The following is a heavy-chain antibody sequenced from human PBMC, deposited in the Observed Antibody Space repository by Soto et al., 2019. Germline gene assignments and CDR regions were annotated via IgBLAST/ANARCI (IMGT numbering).Heavy chain of an antibody. D-gene: IGHD6-13*01. Sequence: QVQLVESGGGVVQPGRSLRLSCAASGFTFSSYAMHWVRQAPGKGLEWVAVISYDGSNKYYADSVKGRFTTSRDNSKNTLYLQMNSLRAEDTAVYYCARDIASSWDYGKGYYYGMDVWGQGTTVTVSS. CDR3: ARDIASSWDYGKGYYYGMDV. J-gene: IGHJ6*02. V-gene: IGHV3-30-3*01. CDR2: ISYDGSNK. CDR1: GFTFSSYA.